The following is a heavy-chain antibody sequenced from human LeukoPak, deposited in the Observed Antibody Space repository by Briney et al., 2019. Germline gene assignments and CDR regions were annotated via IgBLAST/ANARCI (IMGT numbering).Heavy chain of an antibody. CDR1: GFTFSSYA. J-gene: IGHJ6*03. V-gene: IGHV3-23*01. Sequence: GGSLRLSCAASGFTFSSYAMGWVRQAPGKGLEWVSAISGSGGTYYADSVKGRFTISRDNAKNSLYLQMNSLRAEDAAVYYCARVPIQYYMDVWGKGTTVTVSS. CDR3: ARVPIQYYMDV. CDR2: ISGSGGT.